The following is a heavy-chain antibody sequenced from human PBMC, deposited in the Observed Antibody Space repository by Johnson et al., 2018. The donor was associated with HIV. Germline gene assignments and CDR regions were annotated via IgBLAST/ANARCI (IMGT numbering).Heavy chain of an antibody. J-gene: IGHJ3*02. Sequence: QMLLVESGGGLVKPGGSLRLSCVASGFTFSDYYMSWIRQAPGKGLEWVSYISSSGSVIYSADSVKGRFTISRDNSKNTLYLQMNRLRAEDTAIYYCARDSGDQLRYAFDIWGQVTMVTVSS. CDR2: ISSSGSVI. D-gene: IGHD3-10*01. CDR3: ARDSGDQLRYAFDI. CDR1: GFTFSDYY. V-gene: IGHV3-11*04.